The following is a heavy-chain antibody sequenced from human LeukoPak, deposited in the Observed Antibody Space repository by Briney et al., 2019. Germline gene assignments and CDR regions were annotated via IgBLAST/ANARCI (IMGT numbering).Heavy chain of an antibody. J-gene: IGHJ4*02. CDR1: VGSISSYS. D-gene: IGHD3-10*01. Sequence: SETLSLTCTVSVGSISSYSWSWIRQPAGKGLKGFGRTYTGGSTNYNTNYNPSLTSRVTMSVDTSKNQFSLKLNSVSAADTAVYFCARAIWYGSGTTAFDYWGQGTLVTVSP. CDR3: ARAIWYGSGTTAFDY. CDR2: TYTGGST. V-gene: IGHV4-4*07.